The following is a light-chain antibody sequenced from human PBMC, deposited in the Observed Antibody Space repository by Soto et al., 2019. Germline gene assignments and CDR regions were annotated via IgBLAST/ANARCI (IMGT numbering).Light chain of an antibody. CDR2: DAS. Sequence: DIRMTASPSSLSASVGDRVTITCQARQNINNYLNWYQQKPGRAPKLLIYDASSLQSGVPSRFSGSGSGTDFTLTISRLPPADFATYYCQQTNITPLTFGGGTKVDIK. CDR1: QNINNY. J-gene: IGKJ4*01. CDR3: QQTNITPLT. V-gene: IGKV1-39*01.